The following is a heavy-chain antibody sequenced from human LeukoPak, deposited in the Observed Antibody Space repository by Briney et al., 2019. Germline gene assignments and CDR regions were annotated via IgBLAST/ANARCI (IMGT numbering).Heavy chain of an antibody. V-gene: IGHV3-30*03. D-gene: IGHD1-26*01. Sequence: GGSLRLSCAASGFTFSSYGMHWVRQAPGKGLEWVAVISYDGRNKYYADSVKGRFTISRDNSKNTLYLQMNSLRADDTAVYYCARDGSFDRGYQAHAFDIWGQGTMVTVSS. J-gene: IGHJ3*02. CDR1: GFTFSSYG. CDR3: ARDGSFDRGYQAHAFDI. CDR2: ISYDGRNK.